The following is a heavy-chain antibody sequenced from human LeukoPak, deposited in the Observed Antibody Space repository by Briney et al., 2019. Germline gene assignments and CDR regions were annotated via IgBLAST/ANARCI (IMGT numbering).Heavy chain of an antibody. J-gene: IGHJ3*02. Sequence: SETLSLTCAVYGGSFSGYYWSWIRQPPGKGLEWIGEINHSGSTKYNPSLKSRVTISIDTSKNQLSLKLSSVTAADTAVYSCVRHVARAFDIWGQGTKVTVSS. CDR1: GGSFSGYY. CDR2: INHSGST. V-gene: IGHV4-34*01. CDR3: VRHVARAFDI.